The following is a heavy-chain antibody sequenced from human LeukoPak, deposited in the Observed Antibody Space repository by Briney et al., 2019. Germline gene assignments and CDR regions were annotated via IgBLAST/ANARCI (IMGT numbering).Heavy chain of an antibody. D-gene: IGHD6-13*01. J-gene: IGHJ3*02. Sequence: GGSLRLSCAASGFTFSSYAMSWVRQAPGKGLEWVSAISCSGGSTYYADSVKGRFTISRDNAKNSLFLQMNSLRVEDTAVYYCARDGPAMSRQQLVPDAFDIWGQGTMVTVSS. CDR2: ISCSGGST. CDR3: ARDGPAMSRQQLVPDAFDI. CDR1: GFTFSSYA. V-gene: IGHV3-23*01.